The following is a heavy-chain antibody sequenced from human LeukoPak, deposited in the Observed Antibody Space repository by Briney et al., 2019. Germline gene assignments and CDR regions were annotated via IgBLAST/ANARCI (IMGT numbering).Heavy chain of an antibody. CDR3: ARTPQYDYVWGSYRYGAFDI. Sequence: SETLSLTCTVSGGSISSYYWSWIRQPPGKGLEWIGEINHSGSTNYNPSLKSRVTISVDTSKNQFSLKLSSVTAADTAVYYCARTPQYDYVWGSYRYGAFDIWGQGTMVTVSS. CDR2: INHSGST. J-gene: IGHJ3*02. CDR1: GGSISSYY. D-gene: IGHD3-16*02. V-gene: IGHV4-34*01.